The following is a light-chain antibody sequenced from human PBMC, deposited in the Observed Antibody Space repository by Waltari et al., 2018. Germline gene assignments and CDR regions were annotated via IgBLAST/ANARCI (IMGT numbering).Light chain of an antibody. CDR2: EVT. CDR3: SSYAGADYHYV. Sequence: QSALTQPPSASGSPGQSVTISCTGTSNDVGGYNCVSWYQQHPGKVPKPTIYEVTKRPSGVPDRFSGSKSGNTASLTISGLQAEDEADYYCSSYAGADYHYVFGTGTKVTVL. CDR1: SNDVGGYNC. V-gene: IGLV2-8*01. J-gene: IGLJ1*01.